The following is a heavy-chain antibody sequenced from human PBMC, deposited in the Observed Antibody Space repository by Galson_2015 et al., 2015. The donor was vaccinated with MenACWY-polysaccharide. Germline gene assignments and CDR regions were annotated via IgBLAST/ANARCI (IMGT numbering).Heavy chain of an antibody. Sequence: SVKVSCKASGYTFTSYDINWVRQAAGQGLEWMGWMNPNSGNTGYTQKFQGRVTMNSNSAMTTAYMELSSLRSEDTALYYCARIMPLIDTFADSWGQGTLVTVSS. CDR2: MNPNSGNT. V-gene: IGHV1-8*01. J-gene: IGHJ4*02. CDR3: ARIMPLIDTFADS. CDR1: GYTFTSYD. D-gene: IGHD2-2*01.